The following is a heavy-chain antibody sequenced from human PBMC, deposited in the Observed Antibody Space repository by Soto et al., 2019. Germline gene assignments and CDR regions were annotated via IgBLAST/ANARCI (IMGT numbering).Heavy chain of an antibody. CDR3: ARERTGSVQLERQRYYGMDV. V-gene: IGHV3-53*01. Sequence: GGPLRLSCAASGFTVSSNYMSWVRQAPGKGLEWVSVIYSGGSTYYADSVKGRFTISRDNSKNTLYLQMNSLRAEDTAVYYCARERTGSVQLERQRYYGMDVWGQGTTVTVSS. CDR1: GFTVSSNY. J-gene: IGHJ6*02. CDR2: IYSGGST. D-gene: IGHD1-1*01.